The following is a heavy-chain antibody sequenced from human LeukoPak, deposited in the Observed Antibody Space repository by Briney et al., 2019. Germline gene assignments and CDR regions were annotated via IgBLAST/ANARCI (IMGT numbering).Heavy chain of an antibody. J-gene: IGHJ4*02. CDR1: GFTVSSNY. V-gene: IGHV3-53*01. CDR3: ARMIAAAGTTGGDYFDY. CDR2: FYSGYNT. D-gene: IGHD6-13*01. Sequence: GGSLRLSCAASGFTVSSNYMSWVRQTPGKGLERVSVFYSGYNTYYADSVKGRFTISRDNSKNTLYLQMNSLRAEDTAVYYCARMIAAAGTTGGDYFDYWGQGTLVTVSS.